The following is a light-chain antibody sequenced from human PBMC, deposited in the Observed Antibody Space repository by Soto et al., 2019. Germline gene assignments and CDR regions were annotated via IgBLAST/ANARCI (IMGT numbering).Light chain of an antibody. CDR1: SSDVGGYNY. Sequence: QSALTQPRSVSGSPGQSVTISCTGTSSDVGGYNYVSWYQQHPGKAPKLVIYDVSKRPSGVPDRCSGSKSANTASLTISGPQDEDEAYYYCCSYAGNSLWVFGGGTKLTVL. J-gene: IGLJ3*02. CDR2: DVS. V-gene: IGLV2-11*01. CDR3: CSYAGNSLWV.